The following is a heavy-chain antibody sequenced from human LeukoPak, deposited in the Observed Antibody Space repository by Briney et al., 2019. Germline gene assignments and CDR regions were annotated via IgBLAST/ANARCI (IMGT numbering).Heavy chain of an antibody. J-gene: IGHJ6*03. CDR3: ARTQSEWPQDYYYYMDV. V-gene: IGHV1-69*05. D-gene: IGHD3-3*01. CDR2: IIPIFGTA. CDR1: GGTFSSYA. Sequence: SVKVSCKASGGTFSSYAISWVRQAPGQGLEWMGGIIPIFGTANYAQKFQGRVTITTDESTSTAYMELSSLRSEDTAVYYRARTQSEWPQDYYYYMDVWGKGTTVTVSS.